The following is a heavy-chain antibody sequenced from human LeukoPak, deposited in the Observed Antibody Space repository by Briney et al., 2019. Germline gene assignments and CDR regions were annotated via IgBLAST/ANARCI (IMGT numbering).Heavy chain of an antibody. CDR2: IYYTGST. J-gene: IGHJ5*02. Sequence: SETLSLTCTVSGGSISTFHWSWVRQPPGKGLEWIGYIYYTGSTNYNPSLKSRVTISVDTSKNQFSLKLSSVTAADTAVYYCAKGLSSDWFLTPFDPWGQGSLVTVSS. V-gene: IGHV4-59*01. CDR1: GGSISTFH. CDR3: AKGLSSDWFLTPFDP. D-gene: IGHD3-9*01.